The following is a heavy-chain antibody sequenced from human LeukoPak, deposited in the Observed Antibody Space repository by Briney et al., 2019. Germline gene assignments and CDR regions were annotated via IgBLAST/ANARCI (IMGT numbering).Heavy chain of an antibody. D-gene: IGHD3-22*01. CDR2: IGYDGVEK. CDR1: GFTFSSYP. J-gene: IGHJ4*02. Sequence: GGSLRLSCVVSGFTFSSYPFHWVRQAPGKGLEWVAVIGYDGVEKYYADSVRGLFTISRDDSKSTLYLQMNSLRGEDTAVYYCARDFLIGAPDYLYHWGKGTLVSVSS. V-gene: IGHV3-30-3*01. CDR3: ARDFLIGAPDYLYH.